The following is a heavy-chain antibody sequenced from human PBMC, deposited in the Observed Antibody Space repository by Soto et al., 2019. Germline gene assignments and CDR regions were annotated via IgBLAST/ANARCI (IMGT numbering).Heavy chain of an antibody. CDR3: AKGVELDV. V-gene: IGHV3-23*01. CDR2: IGDSGAST. CDR1: GFSFSSFA. J-gene: IGHJ6*04. D-gene: IGHD1-26*01. Sequence: EVLLLESGGGLVQPGGSLRLSCEASGFSFSSFAMNWVRQAPGKGLAWVSAIGDSGASTYYADSVKGRFTSSRDNSRHTLYLQLNSLRAEDPAVYYCAKGVELDVWGNGTTVTGSS.